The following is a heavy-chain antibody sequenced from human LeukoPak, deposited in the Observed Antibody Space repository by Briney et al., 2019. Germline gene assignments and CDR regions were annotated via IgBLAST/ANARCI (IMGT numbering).Heavy chain of an antibody. D-gene: IGHD1-1*01. CDR2: IYTSGRT. J-gene: IGHJ6*02. V-gene: IGHV4-61*02. Sequence: ASETLSLTCTVSGGSISSGSVYWSWIRQPAGKGLEWIGRIYTSGRTNYNPSLKSRITISVDTSKSQFSLKLSSVTAADTAVYYCARDAGHQLSRRNYYAMDVWGQGTTVTVSS. CDR3: ARDAGHQLSRRNYYAMDV. CDR1: GGSISSGSVY.